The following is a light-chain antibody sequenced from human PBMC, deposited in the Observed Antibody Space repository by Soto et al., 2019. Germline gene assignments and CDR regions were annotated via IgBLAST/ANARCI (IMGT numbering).Light chain of an antibody. V-gene: IGLV2-18*02. Sequence: ALTQPPSVSGSPGQSVAISCTGTSSDVGSYDRVSWYQQPPGTAPKLIISEVSNRPSGVPDRFSGSKSGNTASLTISGLQAEDEADYYCCSWTSSSTYVFGTGTKVTVL. CDR1: SSDVGSYDR. CDR2: EVS. J-gene: IGLJ1*01. CDR3: CSWTSSSTYV.